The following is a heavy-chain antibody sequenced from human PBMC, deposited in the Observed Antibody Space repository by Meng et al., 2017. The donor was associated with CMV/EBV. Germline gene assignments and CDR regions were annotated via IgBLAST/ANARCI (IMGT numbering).Heavy chain of an antibody. D-gene: IGHD3-3*01. CDR2: INHSGST. Sequence: CAVYGGSVSGYYWSWSRQHPGKGLEWIGEINHSGSTNYNPSLKSRVTISVDTSKNQFSLKLSSVTAADTAVYYCARDNDFWSGSIDYWGQGTLVTVSS. CDR1: GGSVSGYY. J-gene: IGHJ4*02. V-gene: IGHV4-34*01. CDR3: ARDNDFWSGSIDY.